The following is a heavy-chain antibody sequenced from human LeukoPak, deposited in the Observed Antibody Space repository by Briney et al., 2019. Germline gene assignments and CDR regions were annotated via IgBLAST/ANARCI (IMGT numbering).Heavy chain of an antibody. V-gene: IGHV3-23*01. CDR2: ISGSGGST. D-gene: IGHD3-3*01. CDR3: AKVGADYDFWSGYYYFDY. Sequence: PGGSLRLSCTASGYTFSTYGMSWVRQAPGRGLEWVSAISGSGGSTYYADSVKGRFTISRDNSKNTLYLQMNSLRAEDTAVYYCAKVGADYDFWSGYYYFDYWGQGTLVTVSS. CDR1: GYTFSTYG. J-gene: IGHJ4*02.